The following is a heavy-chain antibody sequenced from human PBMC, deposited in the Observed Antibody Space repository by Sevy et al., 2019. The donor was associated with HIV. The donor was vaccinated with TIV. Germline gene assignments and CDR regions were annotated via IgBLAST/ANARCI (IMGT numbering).Heavy chain of an antibody. Sequence: GGSLRLSCAASGFSFSAYWMNWVRLAPGKGLEWVANIKPDGSDKDYVDSAEGRFTISRDNAKNSLYLQMNSLRVEDTAMYYCAQETFGRFDAWGQGTLVTVSS. J-gene: IGHJ4*02. CDR2: IKPDGSDK. CDR1: GFSFSAYW. CDR3: AQETFGRFDA. D-gene: IGHD1-26*01. V-gene: IGHV3-7*01.